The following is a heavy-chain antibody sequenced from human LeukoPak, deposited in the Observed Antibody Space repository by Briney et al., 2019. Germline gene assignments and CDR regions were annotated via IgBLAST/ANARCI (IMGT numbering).Heavy chain of an antibody. D-gene: IGHD2-15*01. CDR2: IKQDGSQK. V-gene: IGHV3-7*01. J-gene: IGHJ4*02. Sequence: GGSLRLSCAASGFTFSTYWMTWVRQAPGKGLEWVANIKQDGSQKYYVDSVKGRFTISRDNAKNPLYLQMDSLRAEDTAVYYCARDTGCAGGTCFSFYDYWGQGTLVTVSS. CDR3: ARDTGCAGGTCFSFYDY. CDR1: GFTFSTYW.